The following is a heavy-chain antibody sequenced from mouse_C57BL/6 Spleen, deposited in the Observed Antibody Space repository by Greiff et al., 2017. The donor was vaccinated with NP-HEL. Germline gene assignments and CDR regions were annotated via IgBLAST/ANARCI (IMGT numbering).Heavy chain of an antibody. CDR3: ARDNDYDGGGGFAY. Sequence: EVKVVESGGGLVKPGGSLKLSCAASGFTFSSYAMSWVRQTPEKRLEWVATISDGGSYTYYPDNVKGRFTISRDNAKNNLYLQMSHLKSEDTAMYYCARDNDYDGGGGFAYWGQGTLVTVSA. V-gene: IGHV5-4*01. J-gene: IGHJ3*01. D-gene: IGHD2-4*01. CDR1: GFTFSSYA. CDR2: ISDGGSYT.